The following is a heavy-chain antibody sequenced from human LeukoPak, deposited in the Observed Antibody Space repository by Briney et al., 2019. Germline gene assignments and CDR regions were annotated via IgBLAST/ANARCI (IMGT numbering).Heavy chain of an antibody. D-gene: IGHD3-22*01. CDR3: ARDRPDYYDSSGYHLAAFDI. J-gene: IGHJ3*02. V-gene: IGHV4-59*01. Sequence: SETLSLTCTVSGGSISSYYWSWIQQPPGKGLEWIGYIYYSGSTNYNPSLKSRVTISVDTSKNQFSLKLSSVTAADTAVYYCARDRPDYYDSSGYHLAAFDIWGQGTMVTVSS. CDR1: GGSISSYY. CDR2: IYYSGST.